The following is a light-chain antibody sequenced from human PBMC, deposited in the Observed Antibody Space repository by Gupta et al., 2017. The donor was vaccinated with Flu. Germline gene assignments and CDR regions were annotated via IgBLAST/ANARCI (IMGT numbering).Light chain of an antibody. CDR3: RQALQPPLV. CDR1: QSRLHRTRNNN. CDR2: MGS. Sequence: DLIMPQSPLSLPVTPGEPPSISCRSSQSRLHRTRNNNLDCYLQKPGQSPPLLIYMGSNRASAVPDKISISRSATAFTLKISRGEAADVGVDFCRQALQPPLVFGGGTKVDIK. V-gene: IGKV2-28*01. J-gene: IGKJ4*01.